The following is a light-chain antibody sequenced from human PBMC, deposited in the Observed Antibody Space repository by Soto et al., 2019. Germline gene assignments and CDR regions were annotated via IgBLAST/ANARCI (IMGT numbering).Light chain of an antibody. CDR1: QSVSSSY. CDR2: GAS. CDR3: QQYGGSPPLT. Sequence: EIVLTQSPGTLSLSPGERATLSCRASQSVSSSYLAWYQQKPGLAPRLLIYGASRRATGIPDRFSGSGSGTDFTLTISRLEPEDFAVYYCQQYGGSPPLTFGGGTKVEIK. V-gene: IGKV3-20*01. J-gene: IGKJ4*01.